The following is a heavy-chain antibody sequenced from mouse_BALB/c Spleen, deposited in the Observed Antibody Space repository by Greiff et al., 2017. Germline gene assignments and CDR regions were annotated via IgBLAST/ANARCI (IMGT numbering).Heavy chain of an antibody. CDR3: ARDNANYVGWFAY. D-gene: IGHD2-1*01. CDR1: GFSLTSYG. Sequence: QVQLKQSGPGLVAPSQSLSITCTVSGFSLTSYGVHWVRQPPGKGLEWLGVIWAGGSTNYNSALMSRLSISKDNSKSQVFLKMNSLQTDDTTRYYCARDNANYVGWFAYWGQGTLVTVSA. J-gene: IGHJ3*01. V-gene: IGHV2-9*02. CDR2: IWAGGST.